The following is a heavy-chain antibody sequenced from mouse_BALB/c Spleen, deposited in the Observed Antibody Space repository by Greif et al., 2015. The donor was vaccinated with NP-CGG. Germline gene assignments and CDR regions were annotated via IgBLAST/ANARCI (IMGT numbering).Heavy chain of an antibody. CDR3: ARTRGYYAMDY. CDR1: GYTFTDYA. Sequence: QVQLQQSGAELVRPGVSVKISCKGSGYTFTDYAMHWVKQSHAKSLEWIGVISTYYGDASYNQKFKGKATMTVDKSSSTAYMELARLTSEDSAIYYCARTRGYYAMDYWGQGASVTVSS. CDR2: ISTYYGDA. J-gene: IGHJ4*01. V-gene: IGHV1S137*01.